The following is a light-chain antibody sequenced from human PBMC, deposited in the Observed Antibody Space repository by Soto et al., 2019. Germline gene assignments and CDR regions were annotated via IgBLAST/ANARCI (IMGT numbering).Light chain of an antibody. V-gene: IGKV3-20*01. Sequence: EMVLTQSPGTLSLSPGERATLSCRASQSVSSSYLAWHQQKPDQAPRLLIYGASSRATGIPDRFSGSGSGTDFALTISRLEHEDFAVYYCKQYDSSPVTFCQGPKAEI. CDR2: GAS. CDR1: QSVSSSY. J-gene: IGKJ1*01. CDR3: KQYDSSPVT.